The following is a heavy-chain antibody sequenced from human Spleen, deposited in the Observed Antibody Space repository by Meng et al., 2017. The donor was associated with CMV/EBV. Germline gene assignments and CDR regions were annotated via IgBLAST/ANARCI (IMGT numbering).Heavy chain of an antibody. J-gene: IGHJ6*02. D-gene: IGHD3-10*01. Sequence: GESLKISCAASGFMFSSYGMHWVRQAPGKGLEWVAFIRHDRSREYYADSVKGRFTISRDNSKNMLDLQMNSLRTEDTAVYYCARDRHEVLWFGELFQASYYYGMDVWGQGTTVTVSS. V-gene: IGHV3-30*02. CDR2: IRHDRSRE. CDR3: ARDRHEVLWFGELFQASYYYGMDV. CDR1: GFMFSSYG.